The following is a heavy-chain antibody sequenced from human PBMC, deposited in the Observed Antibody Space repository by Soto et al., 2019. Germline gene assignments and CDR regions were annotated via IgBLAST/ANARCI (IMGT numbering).Heavy chain of an antibody. CDR2: ISYDGSNK. Sequence: TGGSLRLSCAASGFSFSSYAMHWVRQAPGKGLEWVAVISYDGSNKYYADSVKGRFTISRDNSKNTLYLQMNSLRAEDTAVCYCARELYFDYWGQGTLVTV. CDR3: ARELYFDY. V-gene: IGHV3-30-3*01. CDR1: GFSFSSYA. J-gene: IGHJ4*02.